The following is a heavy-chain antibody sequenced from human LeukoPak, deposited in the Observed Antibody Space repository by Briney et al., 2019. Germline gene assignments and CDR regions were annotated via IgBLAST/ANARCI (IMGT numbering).Heavy chain of an antibody. D-gene: IGHD5-18*01. Sequence: SETLSLTCTVSGGSISSYYWSWIRQPPGKGLEWIGYIYYSGSTNYNPSLKSRVTISVDTSKNQFSLKLSSVTATDTAVYYCARGSQLWFFDYWGQGTLVTGSS. CDR1: GGSISSYY. J-gene: IGHJ4*02. CDR2: IYYSGST. CDR3: ARGSQLWFFDY. V-gene: IGHV4-59*01.